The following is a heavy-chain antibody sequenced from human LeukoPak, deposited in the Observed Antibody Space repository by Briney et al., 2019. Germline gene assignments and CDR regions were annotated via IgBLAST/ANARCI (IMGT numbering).Heavy chain of an antibody. J-gene: IGHJ4*02. Sequence: GGSLRLSCAASGFTFSDYYMSWIRQAPGKGLEWVSYISSSGSTIYYADSVKGRFTISRDNAKNSLYLQMNSLRAEDTAVYYCARVEVTYYYDSSGYCVGDYWGQGTLVTVSS. D-gene: IGHD3-22*01. CDR2: ISSSGSTI. CDR3: ARVEVTYYYDSSGYCVGDY. V-gene: IGHV3-11*01. CDR1: GFTFSDYY.